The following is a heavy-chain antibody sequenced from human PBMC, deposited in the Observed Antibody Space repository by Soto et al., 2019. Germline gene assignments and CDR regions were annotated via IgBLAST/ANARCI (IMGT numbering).Heavy chain of an antibody. CDR2: IYHSGSA. CDR1: GDSISSNHW. Sequence: QVQLQESGPGLVKPSGTLSLTCAVSGDSISSNHWWSWVRQPPGEGLEWIGEIYHSGSANYNPSFKSRVTMSVDNSKNQFSLRLSSVTAADTAVYYCATVATVVNPGDYYFDYWGQGTLVTVSP. D-gene: IGHD2-15*01. J-gene: IGHJ4*02. V-gene: IGHV4-4*02. CDR3: ATVATVVNPGDYYFDY.